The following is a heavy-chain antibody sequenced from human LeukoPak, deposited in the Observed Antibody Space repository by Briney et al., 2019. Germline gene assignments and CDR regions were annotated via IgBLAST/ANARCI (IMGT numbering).Heavy chain of an antibody. CDR3: ASWWGYDSSGYEY. V-gene: IGHV3-23*05. Sequence: GGSLRLSCAASGFTFSSYAMSWVRQAPGKGLEWVSFIYSDNTHYSDSVKGRFTISRDNSKNTLYLQMNSLRAEDTAVYYCASWWGYDSSGYEYWGQGTLVTVSS. J-gene: IGHJ4*02. D-gene: IGHD3-22*01. CDR2: IYSDNT. CDR1: GFTFSSYA.